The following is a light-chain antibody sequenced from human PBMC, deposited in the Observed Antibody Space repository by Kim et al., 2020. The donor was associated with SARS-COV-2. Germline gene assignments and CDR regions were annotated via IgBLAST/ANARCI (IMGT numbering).Light chain of an antibody. CDR2: GNS. J-gene: IGLJ3*02. CDR3: QSYDSSLSGWV. V-gene: IGLV1-40*01. Sequence: QRVTISCTGSSSNIGAGYDVHWYQQLPGTAPKLLIYGNSNRPSGVPDRVSGSKSGTSASLATTGLQAEDEADYYCQSYDSSLSGWVFGGGTKLTVL. CDR1: SSNIGAGYD.